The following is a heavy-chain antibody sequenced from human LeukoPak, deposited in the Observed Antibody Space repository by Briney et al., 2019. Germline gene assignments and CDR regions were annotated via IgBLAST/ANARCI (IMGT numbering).Heavy chain of an antibody. V-gene: IGHV1-69*06. CDR3: ARAPYYYDSSGCSRLEYFQH. J-gene: IGHJ1*01. Sequence: SVKVSCKASGGTFSSYAISWVRQAPGQGLEWMGGIIPIFGTANYAQKFQGRVTITADKSTSTAYMELSSLRSEDTAVYYCARAPYYYDSSGCSRLEYFQHWGQGTLVTASS. CDR1: GGTFSSYA. CDR2: IIPIFGTA. D-gene: IGHD3-22*01.